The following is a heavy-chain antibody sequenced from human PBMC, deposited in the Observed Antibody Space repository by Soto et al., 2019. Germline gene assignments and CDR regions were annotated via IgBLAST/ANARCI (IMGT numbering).Heavy chain of an antibody. CDR2: IYDDGSA. Sequence: SETLSLTCTVSGGSISSSYWSWIRQPPGKGLEWLAYIYDDGSANYNPSLKSRATISLDMSKNQFSLKLTSVTAADTAVYYCARDKDCRARSCLQHWFDTWGQGTLVTVSA. CDR1: GGSISSSY. J-gene: IGHJ5*02. CDR3: ARDKDCRARSCLQHWFDT. V-gene: IGHV4-59*01. D-gene: IGHD2-15*01.